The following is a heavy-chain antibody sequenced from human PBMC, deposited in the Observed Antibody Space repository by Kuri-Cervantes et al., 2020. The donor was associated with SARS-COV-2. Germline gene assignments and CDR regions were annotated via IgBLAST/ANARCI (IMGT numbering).Heavy chain of an antibody. J-gene: IGHJ4*02. Sequence: SETLSLTCAVYGGSFSGYYWSWIRQPPGKGLEWIGEINHSGSTNYNPSLKSRVTVSVDTSKNQFSLKLSSVTAADTAVYYCASHYYDSSGYQRGLDYWGQGTLVTVSS. CDR2: INHSGST. CDR3: ASHYYDSSGYQRGLDY. V-gene: IGHV4-34*01. D-gene: IGHD3-22*01. CDR1: GGSFSGYY.